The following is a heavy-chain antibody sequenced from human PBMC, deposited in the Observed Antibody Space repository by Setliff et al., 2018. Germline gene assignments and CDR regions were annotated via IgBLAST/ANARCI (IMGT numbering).Heavy chain of an antibody. V-gene: IGHV3-21*01. J-gene: IGHJ3*01. CDR3: ARPRSRTIIGENDPFDL. Sequence: GGSLRLSCAASGFSFGTYAMNWVRQAPGEGLVWVSRISPDGSVIDYADSVKGRFTISRDNSKNSVYLQMNSLRVEDTAVYYCARPRSRTIIGENDPFDLWGQGTLVTVSS. CDR2: ISPDGSVI. D-gene: IGHD3-9*01. CDR1: GFSFGTYA.